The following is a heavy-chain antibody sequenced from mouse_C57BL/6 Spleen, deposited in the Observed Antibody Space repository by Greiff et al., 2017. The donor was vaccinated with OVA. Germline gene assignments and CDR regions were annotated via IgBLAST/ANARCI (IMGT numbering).Heavy chain of an antibody. CDR1: GYTFTDYY. V-gene: IGHV1-76*01. CDR3: ARGWDAY. J-gene: IGHJ2*01. D-gene: IGHD4-1*01. Sequence: QVQLQQSGAELVRPGASVKLSCKASGYTFTDYYINWVKQRPGQGLEWIARIYPGSGNTYYNEKFKGKATLTAEKSSSTAYMQLSSLTSEDSAVYFCARGWDAYWGQGTTLTVSS. CDR2: IYPGSGNT.